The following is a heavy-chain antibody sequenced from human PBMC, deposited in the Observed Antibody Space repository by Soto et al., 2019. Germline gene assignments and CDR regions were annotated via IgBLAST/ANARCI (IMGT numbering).Heavy chain of an antibody. CDR1: GYSFTSHY. D-gene: IGHD2-2*01. J-gene: IGHJ5*02. V-gene: IGHV1-46*01. Sequence: GASVKVSCKAIGYSFTSHYMHWVRQAPGQGLEWMGTIYPGGVNIGYAQKFKGRVTMTKDTSTSTVYMELNSLTPEDTAVYYCAKSPQGVPAAIYGEFDPWGQGTLVTVSS. CDR2: IYPGGVNI. CDR3: AKSPQGVPAAIYGEFDP.